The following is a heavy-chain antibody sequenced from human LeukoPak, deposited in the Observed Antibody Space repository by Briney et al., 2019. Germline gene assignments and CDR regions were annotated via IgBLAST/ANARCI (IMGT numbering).Heavy chain of an antibody. Sequence: PGGSLRLSCAAAGLTFSTNGMHWVRQAPGKGLEWVAFIRYDGSNTQYADSVKGRFTISRDNSKNTLYLQMNSLRAEDTAMYYCAKVVRYYYDSSGSALDYWGQGTLVTVSS. CDR2: IRYDGSNT. D-gene: IGHD3-22*01. CDR3: AKVVRYYYDSSGSALDY. J-gene: IGHJ4*02. CDR1: GLTFSTNG. V-gene: IGHV3-30*02.